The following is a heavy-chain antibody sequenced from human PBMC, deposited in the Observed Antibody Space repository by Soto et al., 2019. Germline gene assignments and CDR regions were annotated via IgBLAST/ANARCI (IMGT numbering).Heavy chain of an antibody. CDR1: GFTFSSYG. D-gene: IGHD2-21*02. J-gene: IGHJ4*02. V-gene: IGHV3-33*01. CDR2: IWYDGSNK. CDR3: ARIMCGGDCYDFDY. Sequence: QVQLVESGGGAVQPGRSLRLSCAASGFTFSSYGMHWVRQAPGKGLEWVAVIWYDGSNKYYADSVKGRFTISRDNSKNTLYLQMNSLRAEDTAVYYCARIMCGGDCYDFDYWGQGTLVTVSS.